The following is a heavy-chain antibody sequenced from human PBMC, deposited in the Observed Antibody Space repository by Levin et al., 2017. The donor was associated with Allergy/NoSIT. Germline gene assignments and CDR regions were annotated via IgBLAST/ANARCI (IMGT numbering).Heavy chain of an antibody. J-gene: IGHJ4*02. CDR3: ATVEGLFCSGVSCSYSFHY. D-gene: IGHD3-9*01. CDR1: GGSISTDNW. V-gene: IGHV4-4*02. CDR2: IYRSGDT. Sequence: SQTLSLTCAVSGGSISTDNWWSWLRQPPGKGLEWIGEIYRSGDTNHNPSLRSRVTMSVDKAKNHFSLKLSSVTAADTAVYYCATVEGLFCSGVSCSYSFHYWGQGALVTVSS.